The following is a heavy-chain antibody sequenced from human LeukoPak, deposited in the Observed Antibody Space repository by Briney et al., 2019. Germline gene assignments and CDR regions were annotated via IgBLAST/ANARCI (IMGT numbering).Heavy chain of an antibody. D-gene: IGHD6-19*01. Sequence: PSETLSLTCTVSGGSISSGSYYWSWIRQPAGKGLEWFGRIYTSGSTNYHPSLKSRVTISVDTSKNQFSLKLSSVTAADTAVYYCASEVIAVAAALGFDYYYYMDVWGKGTTVTVSS. V-gene: IGHV4-61*02. CDR1: GGSISSGSYY. J-gene: IGHJ6*03. CDR2: IYTSGST. CDR3: ASEVIAVAAALGFDYYYYMDV.